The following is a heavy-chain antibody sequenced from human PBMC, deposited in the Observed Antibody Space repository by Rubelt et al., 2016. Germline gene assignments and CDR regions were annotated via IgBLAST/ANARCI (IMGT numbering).Heavy chain of an antibody. J-gene: IGHJ4*02. CDR1: GFTISSDA. CDR2: ISYDGSKT. V-gene: IGHV3-30*04. CDR3: ARDRGFRDSPDY. D-gene: IGHD3-10*01. Sequence: SLRLSCAASGFTISSDALHWVRQAPGKGLEWVALISYDGSKTYYADFVRGRFTISRDNSENTLYLHVNSLRAEDSAVYYCARDRGFRDSPDYWGQGTLVTVSS.